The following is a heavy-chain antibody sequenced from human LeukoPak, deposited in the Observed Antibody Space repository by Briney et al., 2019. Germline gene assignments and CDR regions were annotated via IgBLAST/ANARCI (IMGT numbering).Heavy chain of an antibody. CDR1: GDSVSSNSAA. V-gene: IGHV6-1*01. J-gene: IGHJ4*02. Sequence: SQTLSLTCAISGDSVSSNSAAWNWIRQSPSRGLEWLGRTYYRSQWSNDYAVSVKSRITINPDTSKNQFSLHLTSVTPEDTAVYYCARDHYNRGWYRFDSWGQGPLVTVSS. CDR2: TYYRSQWSN. CDR3: ARDHYNRGWYRFDS. D-gene: IGHD6-19*01.